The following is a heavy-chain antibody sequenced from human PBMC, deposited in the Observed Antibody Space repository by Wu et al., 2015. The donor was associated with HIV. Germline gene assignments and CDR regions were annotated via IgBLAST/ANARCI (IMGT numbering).Heavy chain of an antibody. CDR3: ARDKDPLKHMCGDCYLGYYYYAMDV. Sequence: QVQLVQPGAEVKKPGASVKVSCKASGYTFINYGISWVRQAPGQGLEWMGWISAYNGNTNYAQKLQGRVTMTTDASTNTAYMELRSLRSDDTAVYYCARDKDPLKHMCGDCYLGYYYYAMDVWAKGPRSPSP. J-gene: IGHJ6*02. CDR2: ISAYNGNT. D-gene: IGHD2-21*02. V-gene: IGHV1-18*01. CDR1: GYTFINYG.